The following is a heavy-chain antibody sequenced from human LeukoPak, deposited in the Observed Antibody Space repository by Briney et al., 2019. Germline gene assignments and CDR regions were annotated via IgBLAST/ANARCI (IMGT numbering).Heavy chain of an antibody. CDR3: ARGVFSGVWLYYYYMDV. V-gene: IGHV1-2*02. CDR1: GYTFTGYY. D-gene: IGHD2-8*02. CDR2: INPNSGGT. Sequence: ASVKVSCKASGYTFTGYYMHWVRQARGQGLGWMGWINPNSGGTNYAQKFQGRVTMTRDTSISTAYMELSRLRSDDTAVYYCARGVFSGVWLYYYYMDVWGKGTTVTVSS. J-gene: IGHJ6*03.